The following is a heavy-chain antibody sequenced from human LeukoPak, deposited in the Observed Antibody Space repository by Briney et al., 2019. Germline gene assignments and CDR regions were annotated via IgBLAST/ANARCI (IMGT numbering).Heavy chain of an antibody. J-gene: IGHJ5*02. Sequence: SETLSLTCTVSGGSISSGSYYWSWIRQPAGKGLEWIGRIYTSGSTNYNPSLKSRVTISVDTSKNQFSLKLSSVTAADTAVYYCARGQSSSWYENWFDPWGQGTLVTVSS. V-gene: IGHV4-61*02. CDR3: ARGQSSSWYENWFDP. CDR2: IYTSGST. CDR1: GGSISSGSYY. D-gene: IGHD6-13*01.